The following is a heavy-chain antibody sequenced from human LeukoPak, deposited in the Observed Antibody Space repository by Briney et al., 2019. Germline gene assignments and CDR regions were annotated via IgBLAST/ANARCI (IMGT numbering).Heavy chain of an antibody. CDR3: VRVRRGYSYGD. V-gene: IGHV3-64*01. D-gene: IGHD5-18*01. Sequence: GGSLRLSCAASGFTFSSYAMSWVRQAPGKGLEYVSGISTNGGSTYYANSVKGRFTISRDNFKNTLYLQMGSLRAEDMAVYYCVRVRRGYSYGDWGQGTLVTVSS. J-gene: IGHJ4*02. CDR1: GFTFSSYA. CDR2: ISTNGGST.